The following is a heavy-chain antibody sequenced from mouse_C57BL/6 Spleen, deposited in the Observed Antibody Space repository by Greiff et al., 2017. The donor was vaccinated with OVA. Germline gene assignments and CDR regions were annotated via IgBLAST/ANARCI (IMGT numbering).Heavy chain of an antibody. CDR2: IRLKSDNYAT. J-gene: IGHJ1*03. CDR1: GFTFSNYW. CDR3: TTDGPFDV. D-gene: IGHD1-1*01. V-gene: IGHV6-3*01. Sequence: EVKLVESGGGLVQPGGSMKLSCVASGFTFSNYWMNWVRQSPEKGLEWVAQIRLKSDNYATHYAESVKGRFTISRDDSKSSVYLQMNNLRAEDTGIYYCTTDGPFDVWGTGTTVTVSS.